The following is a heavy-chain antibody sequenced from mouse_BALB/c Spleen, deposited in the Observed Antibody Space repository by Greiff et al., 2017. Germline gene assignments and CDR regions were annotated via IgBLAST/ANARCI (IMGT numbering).Heavy chain of an antibody. CDR1: GYTFTDYW. CDR3: ARGYYDYDAAWFAY. V-gene: IGHV1-69*01. J-gene: IGHJ3*01. Sequence: QVQLQQPGAELVMPGASVKMSCKASGYTFTDYWMHWVKQRPGQGLEWIGAIDTSDSYTSYNQKFKGKATLTVDESSSTAYMQLSSLTSEDSAVYYCARGYYDYDAAWFAYWGQGTLVTVSA. D-gene: IGHD2-4*01. CDR2: IDTSDSYT.